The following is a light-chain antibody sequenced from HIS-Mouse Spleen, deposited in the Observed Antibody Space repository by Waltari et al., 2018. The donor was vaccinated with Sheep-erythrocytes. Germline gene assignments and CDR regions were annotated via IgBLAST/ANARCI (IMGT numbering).Light chain of an antibody. Sequence: DIQLTQSPSFLSASVGDRVTITCLASQGISSYLAWYQQKPEKAPKLMIYAASTLQSGVPSRFRGSGSGTEFTLTISSLQPEDFATYYCQQLNSYPFTFGPVTKVEIK. CDR1: QGISSY. J-gene: IGKJ3*01. CDR2: AAS. CDR3: QQLNSYPFT. V-gene: IGKV1-9*01.